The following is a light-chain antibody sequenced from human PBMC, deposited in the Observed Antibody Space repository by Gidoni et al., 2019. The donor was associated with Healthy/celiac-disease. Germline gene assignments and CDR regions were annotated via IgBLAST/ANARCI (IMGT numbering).Light chain of an antibody. V-gene: IGKV1-12*01. CDR3: QQDNSWPAFT. Sequence: DIQVIQSTSSVSASVGERVTITCRASQGISSCLAWYQQKPGKAPKLLIYAASSLQSGVPSRFSGSGSGTDFTLTISSLQPEDFAAYYCQQDNSWPAFTFGQGTRLEIK. CDR2: AAS. CDR1: QGISSC. J-gene: IGKJ5*01.